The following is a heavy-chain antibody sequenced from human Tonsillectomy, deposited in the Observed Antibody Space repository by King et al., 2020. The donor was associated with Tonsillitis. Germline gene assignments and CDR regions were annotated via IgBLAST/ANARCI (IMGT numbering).Heavy chain of an antibody. V-gene: IGHV1-69*01. CDR3: ARAHSSGYWAYNYYMDV. CDR2: IIPPFGTA. Sequence: QLVQSGAEVKKPGSSVKVSCKASGVSFSSYAISWVRQAPGQGLEWMGGIIPPFGTANYAQKFQGRVTITADESTSTAYMELSSLRSEDTAVYYCARAHSSGYWAYNYYMDVWGKGTTVTVSS. CDR1: GVSFSSYA. J-gene: IGHJ6*03. D-gene: IGHD3-22*01.